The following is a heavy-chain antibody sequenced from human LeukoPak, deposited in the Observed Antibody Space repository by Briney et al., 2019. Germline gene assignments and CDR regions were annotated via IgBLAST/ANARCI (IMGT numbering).Heavy chain of an antibody. CDR1: GYTFTGYY. Sequence: ASVKVSCKASGYTFTGYYMHWVRQAPGQGLEWMGWINPNSGGTNYAQKLQGRVTMTGDTSISTAYMELSRLRSDDTAVYYCARGITIFGVVSLSWFDPWGQGTLVTVSS. V-gene: IGHV1-2*02. J-gene: IGHJ5*02. D-gene: IGHD3-3*01. CDR2: INPNSGGT. CDR3: ARGITIFGVVSLSWFDP.